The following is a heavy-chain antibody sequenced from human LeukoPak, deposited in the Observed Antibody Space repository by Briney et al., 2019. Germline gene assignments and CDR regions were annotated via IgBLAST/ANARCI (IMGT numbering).Heavy chain of an antibody. Sequence: PGGSMRLSCAASGFTFSSYGMSWVRQAPGKGLEWVSAISGSGGSTYYADSVKGRFTISRDNSKNTLYLQMNSLRAEDTAVYYCAKSGWDSYYFDYWGLGTLVTVSS. J-gene: IGHJ4*02. D-gene: IGHD1-26*01. CDR1: GFTFSSYG. CDR3: AKSGWDSYYFDY. CDR2: ISGSGGST. V-gene: IGHV3-23*01.